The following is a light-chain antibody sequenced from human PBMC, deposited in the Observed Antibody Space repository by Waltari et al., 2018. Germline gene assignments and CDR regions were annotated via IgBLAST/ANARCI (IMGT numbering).Light chain of an antibody. CDR2: GAS. CDR3: QKYSSSPYS. Sequence: VIFTQSPATLSLSPGERATLSCRASQSVSSYLAWYQQKPGQAPRLLIYGASSRATGIPDRFSGSGSGTEFTLTISSLEPEDFAVYYCQKYSSSPYSFGQGTKVEIK. J-gene: IGKJ2*03. V-gene: IGKV3-20*01. CDR1: QSVSSY.